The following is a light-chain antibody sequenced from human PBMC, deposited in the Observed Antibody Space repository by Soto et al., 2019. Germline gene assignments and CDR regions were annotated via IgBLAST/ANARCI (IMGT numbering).Light chain of an antibody. V-gene: IGKV3-20*01. CDR3: QRYGSSLAWT. CDR2: GAF. Sequence: EIVLTQSPGTLSLSPGERATLSCRASQSVSSSYLAWYQQKPGQAPRLLIYGAFSRATGIPDRFSGSGSGKDFTLTISRLEADDFAVYYCQRYGSSLAWTFGQGTKVEIK. CDR1: QSVSSSY. J-gene: IGKJ1*01.